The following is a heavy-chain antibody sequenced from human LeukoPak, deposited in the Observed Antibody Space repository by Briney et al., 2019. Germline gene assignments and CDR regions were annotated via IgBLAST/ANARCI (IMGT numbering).Heavy chain of an antibody. Sequence: GGSLRLSCAASGFTFSNYWMHWVRQAPGKGLVWVSRINSDGSSTTSADSVKGRFTISRDNAKNTLYLQMNSLRAEDTAVYYCARVPAPWYFDYWGQGTLVTVSS. V-gene: IGHV3-74*01. CDR3: ARVPAPWYFDY. CDR2: INSDGSST. J-gene: IGHJ4*02. D-gene: IGHD6-25*01. CDR1: GFTFSNYW.